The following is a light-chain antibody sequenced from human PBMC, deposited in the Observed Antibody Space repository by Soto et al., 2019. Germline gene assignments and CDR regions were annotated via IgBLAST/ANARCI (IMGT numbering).Light chain of an antibody. CDR1: QSVSDN. Sequence: EIVMTQSPVTLSVSPGERATLSCRASQSVSDNLAWYQQKPGQAPRLLFYGASTRATDIPVRFGGSGSGTEFTLTISSLQSEDFAVYYCQQYNNWPLTFGGGTKVDIK. CDR3: QQYNNWPLT. J-gene: IGKJ4*01. CDR2: GAS. V-gene: IGKV3D-15*01.